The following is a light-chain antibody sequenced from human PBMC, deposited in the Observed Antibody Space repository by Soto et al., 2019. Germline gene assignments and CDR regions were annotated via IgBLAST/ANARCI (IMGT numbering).Light chain of an antibody. V-gene: IGLV2-14*01. CDR2: AVS. J-gene: IGLJ1*01. CDR3: CSYTSYSPYV. Sequence: QSVLTQPGSVSGSPGQSITISCTGTSSDFGGYNFVTWYQHRPGKAPKLMIYAVSNRPSGVSNRFSGSKSGNTASLTISGLQAEDEADYYCCSYTSYSPYVFGTGTKVTV. CDR1: SSDFGGYNF.